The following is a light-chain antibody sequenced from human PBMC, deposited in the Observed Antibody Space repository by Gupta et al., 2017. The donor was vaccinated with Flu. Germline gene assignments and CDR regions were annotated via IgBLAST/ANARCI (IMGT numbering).Light chain of an antibody. CDR1: SSDVGGYKY. J-gene: IGLJ3*02. Sequence: VTISCTGTSSDVGGYKYVSWYQQHPGKAPKLMIYEVSKRPSGVPDRFSGSKSGNTASLTVSGLQAEDEADYYCSSYAGSNNWVFGGGTELTV. CDR3: SSYAGSNNWV. CDR2: EVS. V-gene: IGLV2-8*01.